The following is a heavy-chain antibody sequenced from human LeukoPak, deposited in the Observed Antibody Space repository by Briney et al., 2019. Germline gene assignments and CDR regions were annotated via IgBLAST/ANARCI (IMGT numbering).Heavy chain of an antibody. V-gene: IGHV1-2*02. CDR2: VNPRSGGT. Sequence: ASVKVSCKASGYTFTDYYIHWVRQAPGQGLEWMGWVNPRSGGTNYAQKFQGRVTMTRDTSISTAYMELSSLRSDDTAVYYCARDIGDYYGSGSYWLLWGQGTLVTVSP. J-gene: IGHJ4*02. D-gene: IGHD3-10*01. CDR1: GYTFTDYY. CDR3: ARDIGDYYGSGSYWLL.